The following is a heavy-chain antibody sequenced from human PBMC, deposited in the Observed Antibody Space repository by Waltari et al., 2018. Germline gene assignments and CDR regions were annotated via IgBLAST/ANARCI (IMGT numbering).Heavy chain of an antibody. V-gene: IGHV3-30*18. CDR3: AEDLYCTSTSCQDF. CDR1: GFTSSNYG. Sequence: QVQLVESGGGVVQPGRSLRLSCAASGFTSSNYGMQWVRQAPGKGLEWVALISYDGSDKYYADSVKGRFTISRDNSRNTLYLQMNSLRAEDTAVYYCAEDLYCTSTSCQDFWGQGTLVTVSS. D-gene: IGHD2-2*01. J-gene: IGHJ4*02. CDR2: ISYDGSDK.